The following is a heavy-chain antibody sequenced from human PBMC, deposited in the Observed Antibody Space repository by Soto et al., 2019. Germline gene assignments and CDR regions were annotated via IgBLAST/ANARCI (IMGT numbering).Heavy chain of an antibody. Sequence: QVQLVQSGAEVKKPGSSVKVSCKTSGDPFKNDIITWVLQAPGQGLEWMGRGIPLLDIAVYAQKFQGRATITEDKSTSTAYMEMNSLRSEDTAVYYCVRNSPIGITVSGTEAIDYWGQGTLVTVSS. CDR2: GIPLLDIA. D-gene: IGHD5-12*01. CDR1: GDPFKNDI. V-gene: IGHV1-69*02. J-gene: IGHJ4*02. CDR3: VRNSPIGITVSGTEAIDY.